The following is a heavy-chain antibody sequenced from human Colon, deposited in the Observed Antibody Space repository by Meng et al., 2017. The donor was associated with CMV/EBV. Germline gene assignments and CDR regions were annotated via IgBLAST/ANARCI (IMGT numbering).Heavy chain of an antibody. V-gene: IGHV3-7*01. Sequence: GGSLRLSCTVSGFTFSNYWMTWLRQAPGRGLELVAHIKEDGSEKYFVGSVKGRFTISRDNAKNSLYLQMNSLRAEDTAVYYCARDPFIKAFDIWGQGTMVTVSS. CDR2: IKEDGSEK. J-gene: IGHJ3*02. CDR3: ARDPFIKAFDI. CDR1: GFTFSNYW.